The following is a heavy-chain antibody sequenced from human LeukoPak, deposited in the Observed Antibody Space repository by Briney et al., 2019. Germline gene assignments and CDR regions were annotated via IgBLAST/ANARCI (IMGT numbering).Heavy chain of an antibody. CDR3: ARLNVLDSSVLHHFDH. CDR2: INYSGNT. J-gene: IGHJ4*02. Sequence: SETLSLTCTVSGGSISHYYWSWIRQPPGKGLEWIAYINYSGNTDYSPSLKSRVTISVDTSKNHFSLKLNSVTAADTAVYYCARLNVLDSSVLHHFDHWGQGTLVTVSS. CDR1: GGSISHYY. D-gene: IGHD6-13*01. V-gene: IGHV4-59*08.